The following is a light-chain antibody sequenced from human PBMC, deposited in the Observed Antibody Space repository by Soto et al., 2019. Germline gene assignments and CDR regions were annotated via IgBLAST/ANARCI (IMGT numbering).Light chain of an antibody. CDR1: QGIGSW. V-gene: IGKV1-12*01. J-gene: IGKJ3*01. Sequence: DIQMTQSPSSLSASVGDRVTITCRASQGIGSWLAWYQQKPGRAPKILIYAAASLQSGVPSRFSATFSGTDFTLTINSLQPEDVATYFCQQANSFPLTFGPGTKVYIK. CDR3: QQANSFPLT. CDR2: AAA.